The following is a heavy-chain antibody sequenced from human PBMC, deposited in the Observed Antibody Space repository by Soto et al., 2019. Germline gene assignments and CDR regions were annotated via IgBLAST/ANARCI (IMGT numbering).Heavy chain of an antibody. CDR2: ISSDGSDQ. CDR3: EKARRGYSGSYYDY. J-gene: IGHJ4*02. Sequence: QVHLVESGGGVVQPGRSLRLSCAASGFTFSNYGMHWVRQAPGKGLEWVAVISSDGSDQYYADSVKGRFTISRDNSKNTLSLQMNSLRAEDTAVYYCEKARRGYSGSYYDYWGQGTLVTVSS. V-gene: IGHV3-30*18. CDR1: GFTFSNYG. D-gene: IGHD1-26*01.